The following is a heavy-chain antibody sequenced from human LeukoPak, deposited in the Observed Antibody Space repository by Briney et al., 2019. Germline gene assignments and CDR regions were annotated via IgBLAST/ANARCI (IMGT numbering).Heavy chain of an antibody. CDR2: ISSSRTYV. V-gene: IGHV3-21*01. CDR1: GFTSSSYN. Sequence: GGSLRLSCAASGFTSSSYNMNWVRQAPGKGLEWVSSISSSRTYVYYADSVKGRFTISRDNAKNSLFLQMNSLRAEDTAVYYCALDYGDYYFDYWGQGTLVTVSS. J-gene: IGHJ4*02. CDR3: ALDYGDYYFDY. D-gene: IGHD4-17*01.